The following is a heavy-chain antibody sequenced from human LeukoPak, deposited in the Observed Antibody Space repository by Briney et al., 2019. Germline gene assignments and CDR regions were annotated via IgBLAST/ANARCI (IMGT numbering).Heavy chain of an antibody. J-gene: IGHJ4*02. CDR1: GGSFSGYY. V-gene: IGHV4-34*01. D-gene: IGHD3-3*01. Sequence: SETLSLTCAVYGGSFSGYYWSWIRQPPGKGLEWIGEINHSGSTNYNPSLKSRVTISVDTSKNQFSLKLSSVAAADTAVYYCARGITIFGVVTPPVFDYWGQGTLVTVSS. CDR3: ARGITIFGVVTPPVFDY. CDR2: INHSGST.